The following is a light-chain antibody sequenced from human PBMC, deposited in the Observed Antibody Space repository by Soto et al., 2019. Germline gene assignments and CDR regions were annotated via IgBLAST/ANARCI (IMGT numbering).Light chain of an antibody. J-gene: IGKJ2*01. Sequence: EVVMTQSPATLSVSPGERATVSCRAIQSDSTNLAWYQQRPGQAPRLLIYDASTRATGIPARFSGSGSGTEFTLTITSLQSEDFGFYYCQQYNNWPRTFGQGTELLIK. V-gene: IGKV3D-15*01. CDR3: QQYNNWPRT. CDR2: DAS. CDR1: QSDSTN.